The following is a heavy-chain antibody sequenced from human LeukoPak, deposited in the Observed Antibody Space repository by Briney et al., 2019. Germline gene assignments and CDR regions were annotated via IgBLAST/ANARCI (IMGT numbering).Heavy chain of an antibody. CDR1: GFTFSSYA. Sequence: GGSLRLSCAASGFTFSSYAMHWVRQAPGKGLEWVAVISYDGSNKYDADSVKGRFTISRDNSKNTLYLQMNSLRAEDTAVYYCARDRVPYGSGSYCPGDYWGQGTLVTVSS. J-gene: IGHJ4*02. D-gene: IGHD3-10*01. CDR2: ISYDGSNK. V-gene: IGHV3-30-3*01. CDR3: ARDRVPYGSGSYCPGDY.